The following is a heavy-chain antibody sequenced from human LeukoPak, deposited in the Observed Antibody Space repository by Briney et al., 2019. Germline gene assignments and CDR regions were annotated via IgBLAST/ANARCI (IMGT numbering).Heavy chain of an antibody. CDR1: GFTFSTYS. Sequence: GGSLRLSCEASGFTFSTYSMTWVRQAPGKGLEWVSSISSTSIYINYADSVKGRFTISRDNAKNSLYLQMNSLRAEDTAVYYCARDRGILTGFYYYYYMDVWGKGTTVTVSS. D-gene: IGHD3-9*01. CDR3: ARDRGILTGFYYYYYMDV. CDR2: ISSTSIYI. V-gene: IGHV3-21*04. J-gene: IGHJ6*03.